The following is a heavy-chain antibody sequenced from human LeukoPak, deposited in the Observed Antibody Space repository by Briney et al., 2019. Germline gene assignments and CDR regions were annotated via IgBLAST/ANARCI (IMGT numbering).Heavy chain of an antibody. Sequence: GGSLRLSCAASGFIVSSNYMTWVRQAPGKGLEWLSVIYSGGVTYYADSVKGRFTISRDNSKNTLYLQMNSLRAEDTAVYYCLTWIRGVGYWGQGTLVTVSS. CDR1: GFIVSSNY. CDR3: LTWIRGVGY. D-gene: IGHD5-18*01. V-gene: IGHV3-66*01. J-gene: IGHJ4*02. CDR2: IYSGGVT.